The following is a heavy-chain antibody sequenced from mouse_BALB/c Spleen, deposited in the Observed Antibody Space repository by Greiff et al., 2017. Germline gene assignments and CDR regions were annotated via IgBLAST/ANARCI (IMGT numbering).Heavy chain of an antibody. D-gene: IGHD1-1*01. V-gene: IGHV1S29*02. CDR1: GYTFTDYN. CDR3: AKGNYYGSTPGFAY. CDR2: IYPYNGGT. J-gene: IGHJ3*01. Sequence: EVQLQQSGPELVKPGASVKISCKASGYTFTDYNMHWVKQSHGKSLEWIGYIYPYNGGTGYNQKFKSKATLTVDNSSSTAYMELRSLTSEDSAVYYCAKGNYYGSTPGFAYWGQGTLVTVSA.